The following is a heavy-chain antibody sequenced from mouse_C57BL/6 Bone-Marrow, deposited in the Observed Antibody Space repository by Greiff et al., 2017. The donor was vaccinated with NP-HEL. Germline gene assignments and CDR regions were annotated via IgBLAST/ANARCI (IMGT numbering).Heavy chain of an antibody. J-gene: IGHJ4*01. CDR2: IRNKANGYTT. V-gene: IGHV7-3*01. CDR1: GFTFTDYY. CDR3: ARYPGPLLRYYYAMDY. D-gene: IGHD1-2*01. Sequence: EVQLQESGGGLVQPGGSLSLSCAASGFTFTDYYMSWVRQPPGKALEWLGFIRNKANGYTTEYSASVKGRFTISRDNSQSILYLQMNALRAEDSATYYCARYPGPLLRYYYAMDYWGQGTSVTVSA.